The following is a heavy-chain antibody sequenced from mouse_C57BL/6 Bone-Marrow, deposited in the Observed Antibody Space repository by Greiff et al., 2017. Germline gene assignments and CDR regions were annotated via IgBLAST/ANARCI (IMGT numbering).Heavy chain of an antibody. D-gene: IGHD1-1*01. J-gene: IGHJ4*01. CDR1: GYTFTSYW. CDR3: ATYYYEDYYAMDY. CDR2: IHPSDSDT. Sequence: QVQLQQPGAELVKPGASVKVSCKASGYTFTSYWMHWVKQRPGQGLEWIGRIHPSDSDTNYNQKFKGKATLTVDKSSSTAYMQLISLTSEDSAVYYCATYYYEDYYAMDYWGQGTSVTVSS. V-gene: IGHV1-74*01.